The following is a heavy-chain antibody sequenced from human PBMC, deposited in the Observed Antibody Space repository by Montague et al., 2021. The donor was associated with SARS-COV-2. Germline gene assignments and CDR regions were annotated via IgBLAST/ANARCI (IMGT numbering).Heavy chain of an antibody. CDR2: ISYSATS. CDR3: ARLGITLGGVIVIRYYFDF. CDR1: GASRSTKNYY. V-gene: IGHV4-39*01. D-gene: IGHD3-16*02. Sequence: SETLYLTCTFSGASRSTKNYYWGWIRQPPGKGLEWIGSISYSATSYSNPSLKSRVTMSVDTSRNQLSLNLSSVTVADMAVYYCARLGITLGGVIVIRYYFDFWGQGTLVTVSS. J-gene: IGHJ4*02.